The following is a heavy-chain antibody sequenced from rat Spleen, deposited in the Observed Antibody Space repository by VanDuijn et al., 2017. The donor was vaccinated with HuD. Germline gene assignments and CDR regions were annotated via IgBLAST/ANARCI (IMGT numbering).Heavy chain of an antibody. CDR1: GFTFSNYG. D-gene: IGHD1-12*02. V-gene: IGHV5-29*01. J-gene: IGHJ2*01. CDR2: ISYDGSST. CDR3: TTDTFYDGTYYPGGFDY. Sequence: EVQLAESGGDLVLPGRSLKLSCAASGFTFSNYGMAWVRQAPTKGLEWVATISYDGSSTYYRDSVKGRFTISRDNAKSTLYLQLDSLRSEDTATYYCTTDTFYDGTYYPGGFDYWGQGVMVTVSS.